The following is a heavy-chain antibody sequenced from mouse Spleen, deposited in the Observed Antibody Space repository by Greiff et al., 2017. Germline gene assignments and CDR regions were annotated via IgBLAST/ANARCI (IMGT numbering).Heavy chain of an antibody. CDR1: GYSITSGYD. CDR2: ISYSGST. CDR3: ARGGNSYAMDY. Sequence: VQLQQSGPGMVKPSQSLSLTCTVTGYSITSGYDWHWIRHFPGNKLEWMGYISYSGSTNYNPSLKSRISITHDTSKNHFFLKLNSVTTEDTATYYCARGGNSYAMDYWGQGTSVTVSS. V-gene: IGHV3-1*01. J-gene: IGHJ4*01. D-gene: IGHD2-1*01.